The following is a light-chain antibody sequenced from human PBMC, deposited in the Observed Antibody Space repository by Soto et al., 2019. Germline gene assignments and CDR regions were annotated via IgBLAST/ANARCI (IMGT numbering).Light chain of an antibody. J-gene: IGKJ4*01. Sequence: EIVLTQSPGTLSLSPGERATLSCRASQSVRSSYLAWYQQKRSQAPSLLIYGASSRATGIPDRFSGSGSGTDFTLTISRLEPEDFAVYYCQQYGSSPLTFGGGTKVEIK. CDR1: QSVRSSY. CDR2: GAS. V-gene: IGKV3-20*01. CDR3: QQYGSSPLT.